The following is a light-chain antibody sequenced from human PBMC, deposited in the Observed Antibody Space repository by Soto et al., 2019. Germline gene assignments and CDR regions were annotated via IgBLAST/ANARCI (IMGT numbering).Light chain of an antibody. CDR3: SSHSATSPYV. Sequence: SALTQPASVSGSPGQSITLSCTGTSNDVGGYNYVSWYQQQPGKAPKLIIYEVSHRPSGISNRFSGSKSGNTASLTISGLHVEDEADYYCSSHSATSPYVFGTGTKLTVL. CDR2: EVS. J-gene: IGLJ1*01. V-gene: IGLV2-14*01. CDR1: SNDVGGYNY.